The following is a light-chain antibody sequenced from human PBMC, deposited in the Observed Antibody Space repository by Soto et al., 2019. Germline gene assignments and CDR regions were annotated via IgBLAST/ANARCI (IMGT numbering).Light chain of an antibody. CDR2: DAS. V-gene: IGKV3-11*01. Sequence: EIVLTQSPATLSLSPGERATLSCRASQSVSSSLAWYQQKPGQAPRLLIYDASNRATGIPARFSGSGSGTDFSLTISSLEPEDCAVYYCQQRSNGPVTFGGGTKVEIK. CDR3: QQRSNGPVT. J-gene: IGKJ4*01. CDR1: QSVSSS.